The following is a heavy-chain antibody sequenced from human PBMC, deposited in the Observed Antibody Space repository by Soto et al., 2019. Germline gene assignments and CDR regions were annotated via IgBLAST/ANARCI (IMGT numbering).Heavy chain of an antibody. V-gene: IGHV3-30*02. Sequence: GSLRLSCAASGFTFSSYALHWVRQAPGKGLEWLAFIQADGRDEYYADSVRGRFTISRDNSKNTLYLEMNSLTPEDTAVYYCVKAVPHPGCRGRGCQRSFPPWGPGTLGTVSS. D-gene: IGHD2-15*01. CDR1: GFTFSSYA. CDR2: IQADGRDE. J-gene: IGHJ5*02. CDR3: VKAVPHPGCRGRGCQRSFPP.